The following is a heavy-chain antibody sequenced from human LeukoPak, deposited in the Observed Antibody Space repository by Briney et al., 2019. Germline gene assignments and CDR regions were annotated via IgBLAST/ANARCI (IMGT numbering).Heavy chain of an antibody. CDR3: ATGPPFDN. CDR1: GFTFSSSA. CDR2: VSGSGDRI. J-gene: IGHJ4*02. Sequence: GGSLRLSCAASGFTFSSSALSWVRRAPGKGLEWVSAVSGSGDRIDYADSVKGRFTISRDNSKDTLFLQMSSLRAEDTAVYFCATGPPFDNWGQGTLVTVST. V-gene: IGHV3-23*01.